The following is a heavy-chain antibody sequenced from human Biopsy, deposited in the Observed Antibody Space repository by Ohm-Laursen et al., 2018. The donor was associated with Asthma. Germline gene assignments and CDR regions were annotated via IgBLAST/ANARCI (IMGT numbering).Heavy chain of an antibody. CDR2: IYYSGRT. CDR1: GDAMGTSGSY. D-gene: IGHD6-6*01. CDR3: ARAVSSSSYWYFDL. J-gene: IGHJ2*01. V-gene: IGHV4-39*02. Sequence: SDTLSLTCIVSGDAMGTSGSYWGWIRQSPGKGLEWIGSIYYSGRTYYNPSLESRFTISADTSKNHFSLKVTSVTAADTAVYYCARAVSSSSYWYFDLWGRGDLVTVSS.